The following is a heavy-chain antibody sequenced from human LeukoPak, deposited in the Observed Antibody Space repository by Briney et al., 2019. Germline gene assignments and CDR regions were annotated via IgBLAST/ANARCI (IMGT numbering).Heavy chain of an antibody. CDR1: GGSIRSYY. J-gene: IGHJ5*02. D-gene: IGHD6-13*01. V-gene: IGHV4-59*12. CDR2: IYYSGST. Sequence: SETLSLTCTVSGGSIRSYYWSWIRQPPGKGLEWIGYIYYSGSTNYNPSLKSRVTISVDTSKNQFSLKLSSVTAADTAVYYCATIAAAGYNWFDPWGQGTLVTVSS. CDR3: ATIAAAGYNWFDP.